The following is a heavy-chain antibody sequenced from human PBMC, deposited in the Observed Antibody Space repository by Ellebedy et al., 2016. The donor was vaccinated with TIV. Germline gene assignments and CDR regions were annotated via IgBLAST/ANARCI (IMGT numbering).Heavy chain of an antibody. D-gene: IGHD3-22*01. CDR1: GFTFSSYA. V-gene: IGHV3-23*01. CDR2: ISNTGSRT. CDR3: AQGRGGGSDTSAPRYYFDY. Sequence: GESLKISCAASGFTFSSYAMSWVRQAPGKGLEWVSTISNTGSRTYYADSVEGRFIISRDKSKKTLYLQMNSLRAKDTAVYYCAQGRGGGSDTSAPRYYFDYWGLGTLVTVSS. J-gene: IGHJ4*02.